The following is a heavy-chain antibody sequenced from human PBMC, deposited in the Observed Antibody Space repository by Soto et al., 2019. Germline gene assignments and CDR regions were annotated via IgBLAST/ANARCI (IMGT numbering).Heavy chain of an antibody. D-gene: IGHD6-19*01. Sequence: ESLKISFKTSGYTFSGHWISWVRQVPGKGLQWMGNIDPSDSYINYNPAFRGHVTFSVDKSNSTAYLHWRSLGPSDTAIYYCARHGAAIWLGYWGQGTLVTVSS. CDR1: GYTFSGHW. CDR3: ARHGAAIWLGY. V-gene: IGHV5-10-1*01. CDR2: IDPSDSYI. J-gene: IGHJ4*02.